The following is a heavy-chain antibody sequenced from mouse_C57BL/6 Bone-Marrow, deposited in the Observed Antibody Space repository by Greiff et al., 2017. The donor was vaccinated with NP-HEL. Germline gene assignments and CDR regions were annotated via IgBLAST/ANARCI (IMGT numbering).Heavy chain of an antibody. V-gene: IGHV1-26*01. CDR1: GYTFTDYY. Sequence: EVQLQQSGPELVKPGASVKISCKASGYTFTDYYMNWVKQSHGKSLEWIGDINPNNGGTSYNQKFKGKATLTVDKSSSTAYMELRSLTSEDSAVYYCARGYDPVWFDYWGQGTTLTVSS. CDR2: INPNNGGT. D-gene: IGHD2-10*02. CDR3: ARGYDPVWFDY. J-gene: IGHJ2*01.